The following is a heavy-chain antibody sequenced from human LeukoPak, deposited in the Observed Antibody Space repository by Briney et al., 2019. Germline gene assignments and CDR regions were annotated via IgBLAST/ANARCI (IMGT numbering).Heavy chain of an antibody. Sequence: GGSLRLSCAASGFTFSSYAMHWVRQAPGKGLEWVAVISYDGSNKYYADSGKGRFTISRNNSKNTLYLQMNSLRAEDTAVYYCARAYIVGATLAYYFDYWGQGTLVTVSS. J-gene: IGHJ4*02. CDR1: GFTFSSYA. CDR3: ARAYIVGATLAYYFDY. V-gene: IGHV3-30*04. CDR2: ISYDGSNK. D-gene: IGHD1-26*01.